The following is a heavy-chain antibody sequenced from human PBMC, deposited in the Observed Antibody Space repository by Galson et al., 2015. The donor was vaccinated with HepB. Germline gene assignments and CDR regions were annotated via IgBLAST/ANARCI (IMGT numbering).Heavy chain of an antibody. CDR3: ARLDYDSSGYYLGY. J-gene: IGHJ4*02. Sequence: SVKVSCKASGYTFTSYGISWVRQAPGQGLERMGWISAYNGNTNYAQKLQGRVTMTTDTSTSTAYMELRGLRSDDTAVYYCARLDYDSSGYYLGYWGQGTLVTVSS. D-gene: IGHD3-22*01. V-gene: IGHV1-18*04. CDR1: GYTFTSYG. CDR2: ISAYNGNT.